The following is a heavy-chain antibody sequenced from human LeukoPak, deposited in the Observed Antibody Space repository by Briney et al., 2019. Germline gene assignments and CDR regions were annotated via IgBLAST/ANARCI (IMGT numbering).Heavy chain of an antibody. V-gene: IGHV3-53*01. CDR3: AVGMDV. Sequence: GGSLRLSCAASGFTFSNARMNWVRQAPGKGLEWVSVIYSGGSTYYADSVKGRFTISRDNSKNTLYLQMNSLRAEDTAVYYCAVGMDVWGQGTTVTVSS. J-gene: IGHJ6*02. CDR2: IYSGGST. CDR1: GFTFSNAR.